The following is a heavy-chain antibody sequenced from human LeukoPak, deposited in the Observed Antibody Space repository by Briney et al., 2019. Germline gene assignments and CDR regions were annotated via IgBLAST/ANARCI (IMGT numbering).Heavy chain of an antibody. D-gene: IGHD3-10*01. J-gene: IGHJ5*02. CDR3: ARDSYQDSYGRFDP. CDR2: IWDDGNNK. CDR1: GFSFSNHG. V-gene: IGHV3-33*01. Sequence: PGGSLRLSCAASGFSFSNHGMHWVRQAPGKRLEWVAVIWDDGNNKRYANSVNGRFTISRDNSESTLYLQMNGLTAEDTAMYYCARDSYQDSYGRFDPWGQGTLVIVSS.